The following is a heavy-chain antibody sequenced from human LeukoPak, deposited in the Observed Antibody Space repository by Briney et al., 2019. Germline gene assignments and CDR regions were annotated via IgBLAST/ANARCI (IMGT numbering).Heavy chain of an antibody. J-gene: IGHJ4*02. CDR3: ARDSRGYGPDFDY. D-gene: IGHD6-13*01. CDR2: ITYSGTT. CDR1: GVSLTSYF. Sequence: KPSETLSLTCTVSGVSLTSYFWAWIRQPPGKALEWLGYITYSGTTSYSGATTYNPSLESRVTISADTSRNQFSLRLSSVTAADTAVYYCARDSRGYGPDFDYWGQGTLVTVSS. V-gene: IGHV4-59*01.